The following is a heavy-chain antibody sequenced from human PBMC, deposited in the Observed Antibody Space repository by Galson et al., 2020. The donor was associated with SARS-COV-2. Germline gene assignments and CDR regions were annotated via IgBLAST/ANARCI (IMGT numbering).Heavy chain of an antibody. D-gene: IGHD5-12*01. CDR2: IWYDASNK. V-gene: IGHV3-33*01. Sequence: GGSLRLSCAASGFTFSSYGMHWVRQAPGQGLEWVAVIWYDASNKYYADSVKGRFTIARDNSKNTLYLQMNSPGAEDTAVYYCARDLGLGGYDGGGDYWGQGTLVTVSS. CDR1: GFTFSSYG. J-gene: IGHJ4*02. CDR3: ARDLGLGGYDGGGDY.